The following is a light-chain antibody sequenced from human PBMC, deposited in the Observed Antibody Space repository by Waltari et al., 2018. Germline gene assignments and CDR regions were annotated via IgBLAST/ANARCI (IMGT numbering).Light chain of an antibody. CDR2: SNN. CDR1: SSNIGTKS. Sequence: QSVLTQPPSVSGTPGQRVSISCSGSSSNIGTKSVNWYQQVPGTAPKLLIYSNNKPPSGVPDRFSGSKAGTSASLAISGLQSEDEADYYCATWDDSLNGLFGGGTKLTVL. V-gene: IGLV1-44*01. CDR3: ATWDDSLNGL. J-gene: IGLJ2*01.